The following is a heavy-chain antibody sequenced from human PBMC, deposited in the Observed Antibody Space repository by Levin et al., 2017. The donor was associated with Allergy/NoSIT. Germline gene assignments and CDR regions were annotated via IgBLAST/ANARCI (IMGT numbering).Heavy chain of an antibody. CDR3: ASDGSYDTLDI. D-gene: IGHD6-6*01. V-gene: IGHV3-21*01. CDR1: GFTFSGYT. CDR2: ISSSSTYI. Sequence: TGGSLRLSCAASGFTFSGYTLNWVRQAPGKGLEWVSSISSSSTYIYYADSLKGRFTISRDDAKNSLSLQMNSLRVEDTAVYYCASDGSYDTLDIWGQGTMVTVSS. J-gene: IGHJ3*02.